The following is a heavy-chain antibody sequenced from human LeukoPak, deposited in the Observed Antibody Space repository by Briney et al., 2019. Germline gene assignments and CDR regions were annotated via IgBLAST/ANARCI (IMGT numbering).Heavy chain of an antibody. CDR2: IDPSDSYT. V-gene: IGHV5-10-1*01. CDR1: GYSFTSYW. D-gene: IGHD2-21*01. Sequence: GESRNFSCKSSGYSFTSYWISWVPQMPGKGLEWMGRIDPSDSYTNYSPSFQGHVTISADKSISTAYLQWSSLKASDTAMYYCARGDTWAGGPIADCGQGSPVTVSS. CDR3: ARGDTWAGGPIAD. J-gene: IGHJ6*01.